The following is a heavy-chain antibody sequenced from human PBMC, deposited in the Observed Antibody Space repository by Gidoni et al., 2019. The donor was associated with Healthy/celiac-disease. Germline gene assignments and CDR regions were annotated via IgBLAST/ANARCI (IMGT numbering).Heavy chain of an antibody. J-gene: IGHJ4*02. D-gene: IGHD1-1*01. V-gene: IGHV4-59*01. CDR1: GGSISSYY. Sequence: QVQLQESGPGLVKPSETLSLTCTVSGGSISSYYWSWIRQPPGKGLEWIGYIYYSGSTNYHPSLKSRVTISVDTSKNQFSLKLSSVTAADTAVYYCAREVEERRDRDFYFDYWGQGTLVTVSS. CDR2: IYYSGST. CDR3: AREVEERRDRDFYFDY.